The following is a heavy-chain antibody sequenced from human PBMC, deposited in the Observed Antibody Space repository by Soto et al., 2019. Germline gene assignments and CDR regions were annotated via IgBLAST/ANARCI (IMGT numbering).Heavy chain of an antibody. CDR3: AGQIFGVVIGSSYYFDY. CDR2: ISSSSSYI. V-gene: IGHV3-21*01. Sequence: GGSLRLSCAASGFTFSSYSMNWVRQAPGKGLEWVSSISSSSSYIYYADSVKGRFTISRDNAKNSLYLQMNSLRAEDTAVYYCAGQIFGVVIGSSYYFDYWGQGTLVTVSS. D-gene: IGHD3-3*01. J-gene: IGHJ4*02. CDR1: GFTFSSYS.